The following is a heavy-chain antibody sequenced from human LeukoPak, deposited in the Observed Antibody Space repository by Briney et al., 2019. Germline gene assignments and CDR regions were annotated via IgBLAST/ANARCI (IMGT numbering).Heavy chain of an antibody. Sequence: PGGSLRLSCAASGFTFSSYSMNWVRQAPGKGLEWVSSISSSSSYIYYADSVKGRFTISRDNAKNSLYLQMNSLRAEDTAVYYCARVGSKRPGPRYGMDVWGQGTTVTVSS. CDR2: ISSSSSYI. V-gene: IGHV3-21*01. CDR1: GFTFSSYS. CDR3: ARVGSKRPGPRYGMDV. J-gene: IGHJ6*02. D-gene: IGHD1-14*01.